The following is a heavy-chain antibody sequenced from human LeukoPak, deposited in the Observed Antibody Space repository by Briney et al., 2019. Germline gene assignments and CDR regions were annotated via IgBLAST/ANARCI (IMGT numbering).Heavy chain of an antibody. D-gene: IGHD2-2*01. J-gene: IGHJ3*02. CDR2: IIPIFGTA. CDR3: ARELGYCSSTSCYDGQGAFDI. Sequence: SVKVSCKASGGTFSSYAIGWVRQAPGQGLEWMGGIIPIFGTANYAQKFQGRVTITTDESTSTAYMELSSLRSEDTAVYYCARELGYCSSTSCYDGQGAFDIWGQGTMVTVSS. V-gene: IGHV1-69*05. CDR1: GGTFSSYA.